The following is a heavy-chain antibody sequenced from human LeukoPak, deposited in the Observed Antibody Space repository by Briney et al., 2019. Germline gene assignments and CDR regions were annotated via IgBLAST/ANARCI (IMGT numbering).Heavy chain of an antibody. D-gene: IGHD3-9*01. CDR2: ISTYNGNT. CDR1: GYTFPSYG. V-gene: IGHV1-18*01. Sequence: GASVKVSCKASGYTFPSYGITWVRQAPGQGLEWMGWISTYNGNTNYAQKFQGRVTITADESTSTAYMELSSLRSEDTAVYYCARGAGALRYFDWLSSPAHYFDYWGQGTLATVSS. J-gene: IGHJ4*02. CDR3: ARGAGALRYFDWLSSPAHYFDY.